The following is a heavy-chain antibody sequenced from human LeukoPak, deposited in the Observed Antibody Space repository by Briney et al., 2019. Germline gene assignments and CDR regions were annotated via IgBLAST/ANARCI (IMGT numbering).Heavy chain of an antibody. Sequence: GGSLRLSCAASRFTFSSYAMSWVRQAPGKGLEWVSAISGSGGSTYYADSVKGRFTISRDNSKNTLYLQMNSLRAEDTAVYYCAKDSSGYSSGWYAVDYWGQGTLVTVSS. D-gene: IGHD6-19*01. CDR3: AKDSSGYSSGWYAVDY. CDR1: RFTFSSYA. J-gene: IGHJ4*02. CDR2: ISGSGGST. V-gene: IGHV3-23*01.